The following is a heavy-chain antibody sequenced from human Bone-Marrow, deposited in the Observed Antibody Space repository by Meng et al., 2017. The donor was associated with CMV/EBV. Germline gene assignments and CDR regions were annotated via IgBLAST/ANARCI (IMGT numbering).Heavy chain of an antibody. CDR1: GGTFSSYT. CDR3: AREGSSSGLGY. D-gene: IGHD6-6*01. J-gene: IGHJ4*02. CDR2: IIPILGIA. Sequence: SVKVSCKASGGTFSSYTISWVRQAPGQGLEWMGRIIPILGIANYAQKFQGRVTMTRDTSTSTVYMELSSLRSEDTAVYYCAREGSSSGLGYWGQGTLVTVSS. V-gene: IGHV1-69*04.